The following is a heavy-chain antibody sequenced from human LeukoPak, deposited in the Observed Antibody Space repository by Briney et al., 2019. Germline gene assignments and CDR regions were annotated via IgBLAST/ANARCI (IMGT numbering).Heavy chain of an antibody. CDR3: ARDEDYYGSQP. D-gene: IGHD3-10*01. Sequence: SETLSLTCTVSGGSISSGDYYWSWIRQPPGKGLEWIGYIYYSGSTYYNPSLKSRVTISVDTSKNQFSLKLSSVTAADTAVYYCARDEDYYGSQPWGQGTLVTVPS. CDR2: IYYSGST. V-gene: IGHV4-30-4*01. CDR1: GGSISSGDYY. J-gene: IGHJ5*02.